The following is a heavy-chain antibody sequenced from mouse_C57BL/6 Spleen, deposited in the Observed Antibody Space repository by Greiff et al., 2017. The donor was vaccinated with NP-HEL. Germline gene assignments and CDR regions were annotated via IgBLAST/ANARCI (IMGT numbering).Heavy chain of an antibody. CDR3: ARSGGYYDYAMDY. D-gene: IGHD2-3*01. J-gene: IGHJ4*01. Sequence: VQLQQSGPELVKPGASVKISCKASGYAFSSSWMNWVKQRPGKGLEWIGRIYPGDGDTNYNGKFKGKATLTADKSSSTAYMQLSSLTSEDSAVYFCARSGGYYDYAMDYWGQGTSVTVSS. CDR2: IYPGDGDT. V-gene: IGHV1-82*01. CDR1: GYAFSSSW.